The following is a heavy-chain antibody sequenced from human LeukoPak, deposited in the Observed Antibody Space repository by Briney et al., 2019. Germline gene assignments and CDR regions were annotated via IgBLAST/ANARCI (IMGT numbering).Heavy chain of an antibody. CDR1: GFTFSSYW. V-gene: IGHV3-7*03. Sequence: GGSLRLSCAASGFTFSSYWMSWVRQAPGKGLEWVANIKQDGSEKYYVDSVKGRFTISGDNAKNSLYLQMNSLRAEDTAVYYCARDKPRPFLSRRTPRVAFDIWGQGTMVTVSS. D-gene: IGHD1-14*01. CDR2: IKQDGSEK. CDR3: ARDKPRPFLSRRTPRVAFDI. J-gene: IGHJ3*02.